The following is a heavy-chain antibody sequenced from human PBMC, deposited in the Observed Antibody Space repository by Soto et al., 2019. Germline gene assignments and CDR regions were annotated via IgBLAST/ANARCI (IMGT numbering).Heavy chain of an antibody. CDR3: ARAAHSSSWYFDY. CDR2: IWYDGSNK. J-gene: IGHJ4*02. CDR1: GFTFSSYG. D-gene: IGHD6-13*01. V-gene: IGHV3-33*01. Sequence: QVQLVESGGGVVQPGRSLRLSCAASGFTFSSYGMHWVRQAPGKGLEWVAVIWYDGSNKYYADSVKGRFTISRDNSKNTLYLQMNSLRAEDTAVYYCARAAHSSSWYFDYWGQGTLVTVSS.